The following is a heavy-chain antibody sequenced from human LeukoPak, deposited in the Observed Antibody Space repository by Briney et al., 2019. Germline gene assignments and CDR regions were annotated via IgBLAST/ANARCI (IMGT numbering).Heavy chain of an antibody. CDR3: ARAPRIRNVVVPAALDAFDI. CDR1: GFTFSSYA. Sequence: GGSLRLSCAASGFTFSSYAMHWVRQAPGKGLEYVSAISSNGGSTYYANSVKGRFTISRDNSKNTLYLQMGSLRAEDMAVYYCARAPRIRNVVVPAALDAFDIWGQGTMVTVSS. V-gene: IGHV3-64*01. D-gene: IGHD2-2*01. J-gene: IGHJ3*02. CDR2: ISSNGGST.